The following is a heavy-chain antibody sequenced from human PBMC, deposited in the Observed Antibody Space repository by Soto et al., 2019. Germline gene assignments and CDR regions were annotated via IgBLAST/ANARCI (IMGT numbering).Heavy chain of an antibody. CDR1: GGSISSGDYY. CDR3: ARDTPYSNYDFFDY. D-gene: IGHD4-4*01. CDR2: IYYSGST. Sequence: SETLSLTCTVSGGSISSGDYYWSWIRQPPGKGLEWIGYIYYSGSTYYNPSLKSRVTISVDTSKNQFSLKLSSVTAADTAVYYCARDTPYSNYDFFDYWGQGTLVTVSS. J-gene: IGHJ4*02. V-gene: IGHV4-30-4*01.